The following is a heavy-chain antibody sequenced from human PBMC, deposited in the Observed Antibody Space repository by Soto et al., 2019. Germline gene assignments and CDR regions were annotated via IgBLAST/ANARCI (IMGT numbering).Heavy chain of an antibody. CDR1: GGSISSYY. V-gene: IGHV4-59*01. J-gene: IGHJ6*02. CDR2: IYYSGST. Sequence: PSETLSLSCTVSGGSISSYYWSWIRQPPGKGLEWIGYIYYSGSTNYNPSLKSRVTISADTSKNQFSLKLSSVTAADTAVYYCARVGRDYGDSIYHYGMAVWGQGTTVTVSS. D-gene: IGHD4-17*01. CDR3: ARVGRDYGDSIYHYGMAV.